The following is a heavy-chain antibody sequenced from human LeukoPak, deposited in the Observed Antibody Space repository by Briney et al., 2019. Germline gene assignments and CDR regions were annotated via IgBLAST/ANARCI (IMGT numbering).Heavy chain of an antibody. CDR2: ISSSGSTI. V-gene: IGHV3-11*04. J-gene: IGHJ4*02. CDR1: GFTFSDYY. CDR3: AREASSSSVGYYFDY. D-gene: IGHD6-6*01. Sequence: GGSLRLSCAASGFTFSDYYMSWIRQAPGKGLEWVSYISSSGSTIYYADSVKGRFTISRDNAKNSLYLQMNSLRAEDTAVYYCAREASSSSVGYYFDYWGQGTLVTVSS.